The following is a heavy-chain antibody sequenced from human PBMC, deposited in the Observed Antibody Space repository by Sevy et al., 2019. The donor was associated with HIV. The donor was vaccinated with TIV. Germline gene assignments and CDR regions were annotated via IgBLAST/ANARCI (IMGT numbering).Heavy chain of an antibody. J-gene: IGHJ4*02. CDR3: RRGASGFSGSDLAY. CDR1: GYTFTGYY. CDR2: INPNSGGT. D-gene: IGHD3-22*01. Sequence: ASVKVSCKASGYTFTGYYMHWVRQAPGLGLEWMGWINPNSGGTKYAQTFQGRVTMTRVTSISTAYMELSRLKSDDTAVYYCRRGASGFSGSDLAYWGQGTLVTVSS. V-gene: IGHV1-2*02.